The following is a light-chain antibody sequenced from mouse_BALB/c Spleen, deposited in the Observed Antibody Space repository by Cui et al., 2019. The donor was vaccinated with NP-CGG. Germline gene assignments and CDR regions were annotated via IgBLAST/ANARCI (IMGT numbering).Light chain of an antibody. CDR1: TGTVTTNNY. J-gene: IGLJ1*01. V-gene: IGLV1*01. CDR3: ALWYSNHWV. CDR2: GTN. Sequence: QAVLTQASALPTSPCETVTLTCRSSTGTVTTNNYTNWVQEKPDHLFTGVIGGTNNRAPGVPARFSGSLIGDKAALTITGAQTEDEAIYFCALWYSNHWVFGGGTKLTVL.